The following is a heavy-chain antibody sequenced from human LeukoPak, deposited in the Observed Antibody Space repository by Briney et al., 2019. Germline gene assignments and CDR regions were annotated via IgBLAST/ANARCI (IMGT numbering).Heavy chain of an antibody. J-gene: IGHJ4*02. V-gene: IGHV4-59*01. D-gene: IGHD3-22*01. CDR2: IYYSGST. CDR3: ARSYWLIYFDS. CDR1: GGSISSYY. Sequence: KPSETLSLTCTVSGGSISSYYWSWIRQPPGKGLEWIGYIYYSGSTNYNPSLKSRVTISVDTSKNQFSLKLSSVTAADTAVYYCARSYWLIYFDSWGQGTLVTVSS.